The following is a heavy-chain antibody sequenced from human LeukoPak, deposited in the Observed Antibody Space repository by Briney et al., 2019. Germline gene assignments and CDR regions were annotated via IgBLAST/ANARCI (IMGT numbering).Heavy chain of an antibody. Sequence: PSETLSLNCLVSDGSVSGYCWSWVRQPPGKRMEWIGYIYYSGSTNYNPSLKSRVTISVDTSKNQFSLKLSSVTAADTAVYYCARHVGSSEKSWFDPWGQGTLVTVSS. J-gene: IGHJ5*02. CDR1: DGSVSGYC. D-gene: IGHD6-13*01. V-gene: IGHV4-59*08. CDR2: IYYSGST. CDR3: ARHVGSSEKSWFDP.